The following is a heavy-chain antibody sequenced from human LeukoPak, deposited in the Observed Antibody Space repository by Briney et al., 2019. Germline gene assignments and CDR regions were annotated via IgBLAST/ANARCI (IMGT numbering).Heavy chain of an antibody. Sequence: SETLSLTCTVSGAPLNNYYWNWVRQPPGKELEWIGNVDYSGSTRYNPSLKSRATMSLDSSKNQFSLGLTSVTAADMAVYYCAMQVGIYGDYNNWFDPWGQGARVTVSS. D-gene: IGHD4-17*01. CDR1: GAPLNNYY. CDR3: AMQVGIYGDYNNWFDP. J-gene: IGHJ5*02. V-gene: IGHV4-59*08. CDR2: VDYSGST.